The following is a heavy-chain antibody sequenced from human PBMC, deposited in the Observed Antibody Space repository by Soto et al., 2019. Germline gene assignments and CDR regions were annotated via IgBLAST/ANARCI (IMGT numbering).Heavy chain of an antibody. CDR2: IIPIFGTA. V-gene: IGHV1-69*06. Sequence: SVKVSCKASGGTFSSYAISWVRQAPGQGLEWMGGIIPIFGTANYAQKFQGRVTITADKSTSTAYMELSSLRSEDTAVYYCARDSTGLTIFGVPDAFDIWGQGTMVTVSS. D-gene: IGHD3-3*01. CDR3: ARDSTGLTIFGVPDAFDI. J-gene: IGHJ3*02. CDR1: GGTFSSYA.